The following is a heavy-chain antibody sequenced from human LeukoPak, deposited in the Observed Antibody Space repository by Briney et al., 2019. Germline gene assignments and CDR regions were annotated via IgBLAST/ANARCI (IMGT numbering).Heavy chain of an antibody. CDR3: ACWSRYSSIWYGDAFDL. V-gene: IGHV3-30*02. D-gene: IGHD6-13*01. Sequence: GGSLRLSCAASGFTFSSYGMHWVRQAPGKGLEWVAFIRYDGSNKYYADSVKGRFTISRDNSKNTLFLQMNSLRAEEAAVYYCACWSRYSSIWYGDAFDLWGQGTMVTVSS. J-gene: IGHJ3*01. CDR2: IRYDGSNK. CDR1: GFTFSSYG.